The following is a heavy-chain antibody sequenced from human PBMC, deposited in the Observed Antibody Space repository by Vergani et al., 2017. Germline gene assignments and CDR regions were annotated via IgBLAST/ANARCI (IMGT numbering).Heavy chain of an antibody. J-gene: IGHJ3*02. CDR2: IYTSGST. CDR3: ARARPGYYDSSGYYYGGVYAFDI. Sequence: QVQLQESGPGLVKPSETLSLTCTVSGGSISSYYWSWIRQPAGKGLEWIGRIYTSGSTNYNPSLKSRVTMSVDTSKNQFSLKLSSVTAADTAVYYCARARPGYYDSSGYYYGGVYAFDIWGQGTMVTVSS. V-gene: IGHV4-4*07. D-gene: IGHD3-22*01. CDR1: GGSISSYY.